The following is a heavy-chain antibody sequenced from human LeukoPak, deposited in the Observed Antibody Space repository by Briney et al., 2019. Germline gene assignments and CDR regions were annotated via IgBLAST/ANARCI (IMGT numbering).Heavy chain of an antibody. CDR3: ARERSPVVVPAAMVNYYYYGMDV. CDR1: GGSISSYY. V-gene: IGHV4-59*01. D-gene: IGHD2-2*01. Sequence: SETLSLTCTVSGGSISSYYWSWIRQPPGKGLEWIGYIYYSGSTNYNPSLKSRVTISVDTSKNQFSLKLSSVTAEDTAVYYCARERSPVVVPAAMVNYYYYGMDVWGQGTTVTVSS. J-gene: IGHJ6*02. CDR2: IYYSGST.